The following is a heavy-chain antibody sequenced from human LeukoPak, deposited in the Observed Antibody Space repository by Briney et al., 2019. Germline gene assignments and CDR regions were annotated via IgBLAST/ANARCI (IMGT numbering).Heavy chain of an antibody. V-gene: IGHV1-18*01. Sequence: GASVKVSCMASGYTFTSYGIAWVRQAPGQGLQWMGWISANNGATSYSQKLQGRVTMTTDTSTNTAYMELRSLTSDDTAVYYCARDPPGLTLGSPGDYWGQGTLVIVSS. D-gene: IGHD3-16*01. CDR2: ISANNGAT. J-gene: IGHJ4*02. CDR3: ARDPPGLTLGSPGDY. CDR1: GYTFTSYG.